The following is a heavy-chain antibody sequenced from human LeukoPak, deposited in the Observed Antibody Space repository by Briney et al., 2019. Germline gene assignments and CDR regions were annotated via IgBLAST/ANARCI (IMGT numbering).Heavy chain of an antibody. D-gene: IGHD2-2*01. Sequence: PSETLSLTCTVSGGSISSYYWSWIRQPPGKGMEWIGYIYYSGSTNYNPSLNSRVTISVDTSKNQFSLKLSSVTAADTAVYYCARGADCSSTSCYASDYYYYYYMDVWGKGTTVTVSS. CDR1: GGSISSYY. J-gene: IGHJ6*03. CDR3: ARGADCSSTSCYASDYYYYYYMDV. CDR2: IYYSGST. V-gene: IGHV4-59*01.